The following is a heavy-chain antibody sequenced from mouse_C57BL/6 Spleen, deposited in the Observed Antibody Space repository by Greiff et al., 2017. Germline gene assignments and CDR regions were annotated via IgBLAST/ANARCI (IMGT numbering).Heavy chain of an antibody. V-gene: IGHV6-3*01. Sequence: EVKVEESGGGLVQPGGSMKLSCVASGFTFSNYWMNWVRQSPEKGLEWVAQIRLKSDNYATHYAESVKGRFTISRDDSKSSVYLQMNNLRAEDTGIYYCTGGATVALFDYWGQGTTLTVSS. D-gene: IGHD1-1*01. J-gene: IGHJ2*01. CDR1: GFTFSNYW. CDR2: IRLKSDNYAT. CDR3: TGGATVALFDY.